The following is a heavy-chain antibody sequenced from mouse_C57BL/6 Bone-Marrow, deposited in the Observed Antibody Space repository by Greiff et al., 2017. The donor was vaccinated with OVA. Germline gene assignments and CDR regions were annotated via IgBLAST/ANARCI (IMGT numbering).Heavy chain of an antibody. J-gene: IGHJ1*03. CDR2: FYPGSGSI. CDR3: ARHDYYDGSSPCWYFDV. CDR1: GYTFTEYT. Sequence: VQLQQSGAELVKPGASVKLSCKASGYTFTEYTIHWVKQRSGQGLEWIGWFYPGSGSIKYNEKFKDKATLTADKSSSTAYMELSRLTSEDSAVYFCARHDYYDGSSPCWYFDVWGTGTTVTVSS. D-gene: IGHD1-1*01. V-gene: IGHV1-62-2*01.